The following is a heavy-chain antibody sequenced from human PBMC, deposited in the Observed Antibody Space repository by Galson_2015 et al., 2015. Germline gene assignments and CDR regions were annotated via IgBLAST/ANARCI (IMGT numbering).Heavy chain of an antibody. CDR3: ARGGLRGGWFYYFDY. D-gene: IGHD6-19*01. V-gene: IGHV1-2*04. Sequence: SVKVSCKASGYTFTGYYMHWVRQAPGQGLEWMGWINPNSGGTNYAQKFQGWVTMTRDTSISTAYMELSRLRSDDTAVYYCARGGLRGGWFYYFDYWGQGTLVTVSS. J-gene: IGHJ4*01. CDR2: INPNSGGT. CDR1: GYTFTGYY.